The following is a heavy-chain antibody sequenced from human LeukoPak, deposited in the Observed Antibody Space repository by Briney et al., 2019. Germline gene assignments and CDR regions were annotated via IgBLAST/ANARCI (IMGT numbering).Heavy chain of an antibody. J-gene: IGHJ3*02. V-gene: IGHV3-33*06. D-gene: IGHD2-15*01. CDR3: AKDGRCSGGTCYYDAFDI. CDR2: IWYDGSNK. CDR1: GFTFSSYG. Sequence: PGGSLRLSCAASGFTFSSYGMHWVRHAPGQGLGWVAVIWYDGSNKYYADSVKGRFTISRDNSKKTLYLQMTSVRAEDTAVYYCAKDGRCSGGTCYYDAFDIWGQGTMVTVSS.